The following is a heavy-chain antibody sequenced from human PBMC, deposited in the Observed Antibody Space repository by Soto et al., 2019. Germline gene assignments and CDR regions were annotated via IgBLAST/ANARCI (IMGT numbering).Heavy chain of an antibody. V-gene: IGHV1-18*01. CDR2: ISAYNGNT. J-gene: IGHJ4*02. D-gene: IGHD3-10*02. CDR1: GYTFTNYG. Sequence: GASVKVSCKASGYTFTNYGISWVRQAPGQGLEWMGWISAYNGNTNYAQKLQGRVTMTTDTSTSTAYMELRSLRSDDTAVYYCARLYKGYLGSRTYYVFDSWGQGTLVTVSS. CDR3: ARLYKGYLGSRTYYVFDS.